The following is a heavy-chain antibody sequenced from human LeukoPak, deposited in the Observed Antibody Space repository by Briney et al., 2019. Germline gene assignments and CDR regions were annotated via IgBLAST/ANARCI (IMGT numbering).Heavy chain of an antibody. D-gene: IGHD3-22*01. CDR3: ARANDSSGYFGPFDY. Sequence: PGGSLRLSCAASGFTFSSYGMHWVRQAPGKGLEWVAVIWYDGSNKYYADSVKGRFTISRDNSKNTLYLQMNSLRAEDTAVYYCARANDSSGYFGPFDYWGQGTLVTVSS. CDR2: IWYDGSNK. CDR1: GFTFSSYG. J-gene: IGHJ4*02. V-gene: IGHV3-33*01.